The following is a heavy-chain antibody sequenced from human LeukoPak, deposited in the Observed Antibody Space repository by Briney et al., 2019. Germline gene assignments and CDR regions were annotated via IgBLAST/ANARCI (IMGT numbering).Heavy chain of an antibody. D-gene: IGHD2-2*01. Sequence: GGSLRLSCVASGFTLSNKYVSWIRQAPGKGLEWISVMYSDDASYYASSVKGRFTISRDNSKNTLSLQMNNLGDEDSAMYYCARGPRECSSTDCSDFFDSWGQGTLVTVSS. CDR1: GFTLSNKY. CDR2: MYSDDAS. J-gene: IGHJ4*02. CDR3: ARGPRECSSTDCSDFFDS. V-gene: IGHV3-66*01.